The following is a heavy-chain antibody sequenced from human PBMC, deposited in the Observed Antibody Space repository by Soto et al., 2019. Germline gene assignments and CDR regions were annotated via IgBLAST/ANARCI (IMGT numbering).Heavy chain of an antibody. D-gene: IGHD6-25*01. Sequence: QVQLVQSGAEMKRPGASVILSCKASGYIFTTYSIHWVRQTAGQGLEWMAKVDPRDGSTGYAQKLGGRVSLAWDTSTGTVSMEVSSLTSYGTATYYCARVRSSGREFDYWGQGTEVTVSS. J-gene: IGHJ4*02. CDR1: GYIFTTYS. CDR3: ARVRSSGREFDY. V-gene: IGHV1-46*04. CDR2: VDPRDGST.